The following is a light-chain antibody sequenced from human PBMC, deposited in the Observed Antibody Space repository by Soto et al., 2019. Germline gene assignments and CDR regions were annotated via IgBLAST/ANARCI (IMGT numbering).Light chain of an antibody. J-gene: IGKJ2*01. Sequence: EVVLTQSPGTLSLSPGERATLSCRASQSVSNNYFAWYQQKPGQAPRLLIFPSSDRAAGIPARFSGSGSGTGFNITIRRLSPEDFVVYYCQQYCSAPPYTFGQGTTREIK. CDR3: QQYCSAPPYT. CDR2: PSS. V-gene: IGKV3-20*01. CDR1: QSVSNNY.